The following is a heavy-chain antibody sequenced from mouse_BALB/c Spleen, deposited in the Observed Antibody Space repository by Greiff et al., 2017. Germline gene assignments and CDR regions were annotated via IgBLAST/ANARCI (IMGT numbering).Heavy chain of an antibody. CDR2: IWGDGST. J-gene: IGHJ4*01. Sequence: VQLQQSGPGLVAPSQSLSITCTVSGFSLTGYGVNWVRQPPGKGLEWLGMIWGDGSTDYNSALKSRLSISKDNSKSQVFLKMNSLQTDDTARYYCARALYGRGYYYAMDYWGQGTSVTVSS. D-gene: IGHD1-1*01. V-gene: IGHV2-6-7*01. CDR1: GFSLTGYG. CDR3: ARALYGRGYYYAMDY.